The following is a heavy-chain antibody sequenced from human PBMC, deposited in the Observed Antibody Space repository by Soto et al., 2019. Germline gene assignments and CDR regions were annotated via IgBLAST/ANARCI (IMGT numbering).Heavy chain of an antibody. CDR1: GFTFSSTA. CDR3: AADGYSYDGSYAFDI. D-gene: IGHD3-22*01. V-gene: IGHV1-58*01. J-gene: IGHJ3*02. Sequence: GASVKVSCKASGFTFSSTAVQWVRQARGQRLEWIGWIVVGSGHTNYAQKFQERVTITRDMSTSTAYMDLSSLRSEDTAVYYCAADGYSYDGSYAFDIWGQGTTVTVSS. CDR2: IVVGSGHT.